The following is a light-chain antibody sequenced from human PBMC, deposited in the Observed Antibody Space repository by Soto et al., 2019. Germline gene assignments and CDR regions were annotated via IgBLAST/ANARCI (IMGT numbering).Light chain of an antibody. CDR2: GAS. CDR1: QSVCSSY. V-gene: IGKV3-20*01. CDR3: QQYGSSPET. J-gene: IGKJ1*01. Sequence: EIVLTQSPGTLSLSPGERATLSCGASQSVCSSYLARYQQKPGQAPRLLIYGASSRATGIPDRFSGSGSGTDFTLTISRLEPEDFAVYYCQQYGSSPETFGQGTKVEIK.